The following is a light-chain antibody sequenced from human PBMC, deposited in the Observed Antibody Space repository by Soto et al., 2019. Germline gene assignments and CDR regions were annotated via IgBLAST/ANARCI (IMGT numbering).Light chain of an antibody. CDR3: QQRSDWPPLFT. Sequence: EIVLTQSPATLSLSPGERATLSCRASQSISTYLAWYQQRPGQAPRLLIHDASKRATGIPARFSGSGSGTDFTLTILNLEPEDFAFYYCQQRSDWPPLFTFGPGTKLDVK. CDR1: QSISTY. CDR2: DAS. J-gene: IGKJ3*01. V-gene: IGKV3-11*01.